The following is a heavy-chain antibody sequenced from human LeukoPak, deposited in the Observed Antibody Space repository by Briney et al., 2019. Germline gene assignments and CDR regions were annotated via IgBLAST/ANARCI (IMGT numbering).Heavy chain of an antibody. CDR3: ASHGYSSGWYSEGWFDP. Sequence: SETLSLTCTVSGGSISGYYWSWIRQPAGKGLEWIGRIYTSGSTNYNPSLKSRVTISVDTSKNQFSLKLSSVTAADTAVYYCASHGYSSGWYSEGWFDPWGQGTLVTVSS. J-gene: IGHJ5*02. V-gene: IGHV4-4*07. CDR1: GGSISGYY. D-gene: IGHD6-19*01. CDR2: IYTSGST.